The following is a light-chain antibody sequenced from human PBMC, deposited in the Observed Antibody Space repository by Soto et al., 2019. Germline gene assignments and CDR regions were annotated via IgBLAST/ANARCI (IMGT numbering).Light chain of an antibody. CDR3: CSYAGSSTSFV. Sequence: HSALTQPASVSGSPGQSITISCTGTSSDVGSYNLVSWYQQHPDKAPKLMIYEVTKRPSGVSSRFSGSKSGDTASLTISGLQAEDEADYYCCSYAGSSTSFVFGTGTKVTVL. V-gene: IGLV2-23*02. J-gene: IGLJ1*01. CDR2: EVT. CDR1: SSDVGSYNL.